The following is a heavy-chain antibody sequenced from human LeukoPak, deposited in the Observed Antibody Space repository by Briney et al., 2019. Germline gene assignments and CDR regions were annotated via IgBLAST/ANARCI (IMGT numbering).Heavy chain of an antibody. V-gene: IGHV3-23*01. J-gene: IGHJ5*02. CDR2: ISGSGGST. D-gene: IGHD3-10*01. Sequence: PEGPLRLSCAASGFTFSSYAMSWVRQAPGKGLEWVSAISGSGGSTYYADSVKSRFTISRDNSKNTLYLQMNSLRAEDTAVYYCVLLWFGTPFDPWGQGTLVTVSS. CDR1: GFTFSSYA. CDR3: VLLWFGTPFDP.